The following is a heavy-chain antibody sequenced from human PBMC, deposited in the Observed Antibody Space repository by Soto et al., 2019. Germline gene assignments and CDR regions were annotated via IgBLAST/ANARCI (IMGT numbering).Heavy chain of an antibody. CDR3: ARGRDQPPVGLYFDS. J-gene: IGHJ4*02. Sequence: QVQLVQSGAEVKKPGSSVKGSCKASGGAFNNYIFDWVRQAPGQGLEWMGGIIPMFGTPKYAQTFQDRITISADVSTGTAYMELTSLRFDDTAIYYCARGRDQPPVGLYFDSWGEGTRVTVSS. V-gene: IGHV1-69*01. CDR1: GGAFNNYI. D-gene: IGHD1-26*01. CDR2: IIPMFGTP.